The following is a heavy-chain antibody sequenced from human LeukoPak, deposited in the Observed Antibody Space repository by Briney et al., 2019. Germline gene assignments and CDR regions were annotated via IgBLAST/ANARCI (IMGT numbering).Heavy chain of an antibody. CDR2: IYYSGRT. Sequence: TSETLSLTCTIFGDSVSRSDSYWDWIRQPPGKGLEWIGTIYYSGRTYYSPSLKSRVTLSVDMSNNQFSLTLSSATAADTALYFCARRRYYDSSGYLEWGQGTLVTVSS. D-gene: IGHD3-22*01. J-gene: IGHJ1*01. CDR1: GDSVSRSDSY. V-gene: IGHV4-39*01. CDR3: ARRRYYDSSGYLE.